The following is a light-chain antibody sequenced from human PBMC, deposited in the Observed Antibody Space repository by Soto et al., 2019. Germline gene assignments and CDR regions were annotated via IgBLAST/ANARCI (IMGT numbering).Light chain of an antibody. CDR3: HQTYSFPPT. Sequence: DIQMTQSPSXLXASVGDXXXXXXRASXSXXXYVNWYQHKLGKAPTLLIYAASVLQSGAPSKFSGSGSGTDFTLTITSLQPEDFAVYYCHQTYSFPPTFGQGTKLDI. V-gene: IGKV1-39*01. CDR1: XSXXXY. J-gene: IGKJ2*01. CDR2: AAS.